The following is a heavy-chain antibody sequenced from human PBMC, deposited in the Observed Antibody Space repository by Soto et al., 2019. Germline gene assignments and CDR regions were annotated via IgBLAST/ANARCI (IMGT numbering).Heavy chain of an antibody. Sequence: SVKVSCKASGGTFSSYAISWVRQAPGQGLEWMGGIIPIFGTANYAQKFQGRVTITADKSTSTAYMELSSLRSEDTAVYYCAGGRRPEGYCTNGVCSTRYWGQGTLVTVSS. V-gene: IGHV1-69*06. CDR3: AGGRRPEGYCTNGVCSTRY. CDR1: GGTFSSYA. CDR2: IIPIFGTA. J-gene: IGHJ4*02. D-gene: IGHD2-8*01.